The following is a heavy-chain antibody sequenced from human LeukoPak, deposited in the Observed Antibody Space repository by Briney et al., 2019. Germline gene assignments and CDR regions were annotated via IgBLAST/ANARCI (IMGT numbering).Heavy chain of an antibody. CDR2: IYYSGST. J-gene: IGHJ6*02. Sequence: PSETLSLTCTVSGGSISSYYWSWIRQPPGKGLEWIGYIYYSGSTNYNPSLKSRVTISVDTSKNQFSLKLSSVTAADTAVYYCARDAQGTVAAYGMDVWGQGTTVTVSS. CDR3: ARDAQGTVAAYGMDV. CDR1: GGSISSYY. V-gene: IGHV4-59*01. D-gene: IGHD6-19*01.